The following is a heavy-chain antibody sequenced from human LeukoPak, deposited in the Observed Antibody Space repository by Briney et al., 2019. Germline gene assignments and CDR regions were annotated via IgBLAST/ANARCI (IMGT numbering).Heavy chain of an antibody. V-gene: IGHV4-59*01. Sequence: SETLSLTCAVSGGSISSYYWSWIRQPPGKGLGWIGYIYYSGSTNYNPSLKSRVTISVDTSKKQFSLKLSSVTAADTAVYYCARMMEDTYYYYGMDVWGKGTTVTVSS. CDR2: IYYSGST. CDR1: GGSISSYY. CDR3: ARMMEDTYYYYGMDV. J-gene: IGHJ6*04. D-gene: IGHD2-15*01.